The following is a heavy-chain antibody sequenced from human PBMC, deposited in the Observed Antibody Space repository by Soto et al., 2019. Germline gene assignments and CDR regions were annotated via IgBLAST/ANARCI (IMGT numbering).Heavy chain of an antibody. D-gene: IGHD3-22*01. V-gene: IGHV4-59*08. Sequence: PSETLSFTCTVSGGYISSYYWRWIRQPPGKGLEWIGYIYYSGSTNYNPSLKSRVTISVDTSKNQFSLKLSSVTAADTAVYYCARHEHYYDSSGYSEFDYWGQGTLVXVSS. J-gene: IGHJ4*02. CDR1: GGYISSYY. CDR3: ARHEHYYDSSGYSEFDY. CDR2: IYYSGST.